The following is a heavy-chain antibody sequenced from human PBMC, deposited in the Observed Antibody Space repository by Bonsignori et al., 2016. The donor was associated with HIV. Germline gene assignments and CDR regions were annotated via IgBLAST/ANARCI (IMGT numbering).Heavy chain of an antibody. CDR3: AGGRSGRYFYYYMDV. CDR2: IIPMLNIV. CDR1: GGTLDYYS. Sequence: QVHLVQSGAEVKKPGSSVKVSCEASGGTLDYYSFRWVRQAPGQGLEWMGTIIPMLNIVHYGKNFQGRVTITAEKSTNIVYMELSSLTSDDTALYYCAGGRSGRYFYYYMDVWGKGTTDHRLL. D-gene: IGHD2/OR15-2a*01. V-gene: IGHV1-69*02. J-gene: IGHJ6*03.